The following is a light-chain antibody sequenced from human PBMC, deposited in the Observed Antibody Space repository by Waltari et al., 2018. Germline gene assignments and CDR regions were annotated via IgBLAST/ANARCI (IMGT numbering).Light chain of an antibody. J-gene: IGLJ3*02. Sequence: QTVVTQEPSLSVSPGGTVTLTCALSSGSLSTPSLPTWYQQTPGQAPRTLVYKANARSSGVPDRFSGSILGNTAALTITGAQADDESDYYCALYMGSGIWVFGGGTRLTVL. CDR2: KAN. V-gene: IGLV8-61*01. CDR1: SGSLSTPSL. CDR3: ALYMGSGIWV.